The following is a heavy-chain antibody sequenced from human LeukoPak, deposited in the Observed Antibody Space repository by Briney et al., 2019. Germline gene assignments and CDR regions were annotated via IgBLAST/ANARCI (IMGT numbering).Heavy chain of an antibody. J-gene: IGHJ4*02. D-gene: IGHD2-2*01. CDR2: ITGTGGTT. Sequence: GGSLRLSCAASGFTFGSYAMSWVRQAPGKGLEWVSAITGTGGTTYYADSAKGRFTVSRDNSRNALYLQMNSLRAEDTAVYYCAKDGRHCDTTTCYQYFDQWGQGTLVTVSS. V-gene: IGHV3-23*01. CDR3: AKDGRHCDTTTCYQYFDQ. CDR1: GFTFGSYA.